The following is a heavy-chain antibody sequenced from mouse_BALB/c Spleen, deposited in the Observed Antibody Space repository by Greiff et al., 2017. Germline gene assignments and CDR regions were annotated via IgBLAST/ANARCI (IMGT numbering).Heavy chain of an antibody. V-gene: IGHV1-12*01. CDR3: ARSGYYEYYAMDY. D-gene: IGHD1-1*01. J-gene: IGHJ4*01. CDR1: GYTFTSYN. CDR2: IYPGNGDT. Sequence: QVQLQQPGAELVKPGASVKMSCKASGYTFTSYNMHWVKQTPGQGLEWIGAIYPGNGDTSYNQKFKGKATLTADKSSSTAYMQLSSLTSEDSAVYYCARSGYYEYYAMDYWGQGTSVTVSS.